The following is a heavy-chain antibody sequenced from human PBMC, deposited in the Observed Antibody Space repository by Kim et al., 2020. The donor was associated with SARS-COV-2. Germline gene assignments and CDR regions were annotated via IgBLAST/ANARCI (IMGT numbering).Heavy chain of an antibody. CDR2: GTP. J-gene: IGHJ4*02. V-gene: IGHV4-39*01. Sequence: GTPADAPSLKSRVTISVDTSRKRCSLKLDSVTAADTAVYYCARRAADFFDFWGQGVLVTVSS. CDR3: ARRAADFFDF.